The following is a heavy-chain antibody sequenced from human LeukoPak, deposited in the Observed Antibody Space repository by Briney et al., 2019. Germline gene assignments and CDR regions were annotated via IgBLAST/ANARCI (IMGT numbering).Heavy chain of an antibody. V-gene: IGHV3-33*01. CDR2: IRYDGSNK. J-gene: IGHJ4*02. CDR1: GFTFSSYG. D-gene: IGHD3-10*01. CDR3: AREPHYYGSGPFDY. Sequence: GGSLRLSCAASGFTFSSYGMHWVRQAPGKGLEWVAVIRYDGSNKYYADSVKGRFTISRDNSKNTLYLQMNSLRAEDTAVYYCAREPHYYGSGPFDYWGQGTLVTVSS.